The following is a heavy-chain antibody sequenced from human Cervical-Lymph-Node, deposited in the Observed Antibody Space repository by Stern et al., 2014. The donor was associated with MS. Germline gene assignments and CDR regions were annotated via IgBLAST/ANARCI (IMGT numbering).Heavy chain of an antibody. CDR1: GYSFTGYY. Sequence: VQLVESGAEVKKPGASVKVSCKASGYSFTGYYMHWVRQAPGQGLEWMGWINPNSGETKYAQKVQGRVTMTRGTAVSTSYLELNSLTSDDTAVYYCARDEGTMTSPDIWGQGTMVTVSS. CDR2: INPNSGET. J-gene: IGHJ3*02. CDR3: ARDEGTMTSPDI. D-gene: IGHD3-3*01. V-gene: IGHV1-2*02.